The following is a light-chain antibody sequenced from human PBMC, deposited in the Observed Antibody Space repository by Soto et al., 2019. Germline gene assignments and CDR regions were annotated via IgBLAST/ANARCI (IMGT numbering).Light chain of an antibody. J-gene: IGKJ3*01. CDR1: QSVSSY. CDR3: QQRSNWPFT. CDR2: DAS. Sequence: EIVLTQSPATLSLSPGERATLSCRASQSVSSYLAWYQQKPGQAPRLLIYDASNRATGIPARFSGSGSGTDFTLTISSLKPEDFSVYYCQQRSNWPFTFGPETKVDIK. V-gene: IGKV3-11*01.